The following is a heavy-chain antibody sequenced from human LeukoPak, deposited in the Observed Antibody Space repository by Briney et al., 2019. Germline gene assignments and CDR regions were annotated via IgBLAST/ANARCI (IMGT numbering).Heavy chain of an antibody. J-gene: IGHJ4*02. D-gene: IGHD6-6*01. Sequence: GGSLSLSCAASGFTFSDYYMSWIRQAPGKGLEWVSLISSTSPRAISYGDSVKGRFTTSRDDTKDSLFLQMNNLRVEDTAIYYCAGHARGSYLVYWGQGILVTVSA. V-gene: IGHV3-11*01. CDR3: AGHARGSYLVY. CDR1: GFTFSDYY. CDR2: ISSTSPRAI.